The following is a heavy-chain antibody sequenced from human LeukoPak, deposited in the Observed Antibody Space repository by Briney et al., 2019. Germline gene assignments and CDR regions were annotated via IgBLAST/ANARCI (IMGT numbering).Heavy chain of an antibody. CDR2: ISSSGSTI. J-gene: IGHJ4*02. Sequence: GGSLRLSCAVSGFTFSNYEMNWVRQAPGKGLEWVSYISSSGSTIYYADSVKGRFTISRDDAKNSLYLEMNRLRVEDTAVYYCARDLFSGSYQEDFWGQGTLVTVSS. CDR1: GFTFSNYE. CDR3: ARDLFSGSYQEDF. V-gene: IGHV3-48*03. D-gene: IGHD1-26*01.